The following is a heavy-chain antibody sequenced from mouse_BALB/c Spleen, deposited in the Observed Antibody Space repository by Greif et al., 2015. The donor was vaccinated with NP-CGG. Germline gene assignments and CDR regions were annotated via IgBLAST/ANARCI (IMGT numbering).Heavy chain of an antibody. CDR1: GYTFTSYW. Sequence: QVQLQQSGAGLAKPGASVKMSCKASGYTFTSYWMHWVKQRPGQGLEWIGYINPSTGYTEYNQKFKDKATLTADKSSSTADMQLSSLTSEDSAVYYCASSYYYGSSYYAMDYWGQGTSVTVSS. CDR3: ASSYYYGSSYYAMDY. CDR2: INPSTGYT. V-gene: IGHV1-7*01. J-gene: IGHJ4*01. D-gene: IGHD1-1*01.